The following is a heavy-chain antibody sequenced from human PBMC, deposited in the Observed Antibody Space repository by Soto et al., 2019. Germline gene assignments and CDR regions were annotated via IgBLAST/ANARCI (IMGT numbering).Heavy chain of an antibody. CDR1: GDSITSSSDY. Sequence: QLQLQESGPGLVKPSETLFLICTVSGDSITSSSDYWGWSRQPPGKGLECIGRIYYSGSTYYNPSLDSRVTISVDASNNQYSLKRTSVTAADTAVYYCARLRAAVTTPARRWLYPWGQRTLVTVSA. D-gene: IGHD4-17*01. CDR3: ARLRAAVTTPARRWLYP. CDR2: IYYSGST. V-gene: IGHV4-39*01. J-gene: IGHJ5*02.